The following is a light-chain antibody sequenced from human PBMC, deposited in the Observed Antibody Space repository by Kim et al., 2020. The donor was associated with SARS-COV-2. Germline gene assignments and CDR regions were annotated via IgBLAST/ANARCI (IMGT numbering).Light chain of an antibody. CDR2: SAS. CDR1: HDIIQY. J-gene: IGKJ4*01. V-gene: IGKV1-16*02. CDR3: QQYKDYPLT. Sequence: APDGNIVTITCRTRHDIIQYLTWFQQTPGKAPQPLIYSASKLHSGVPSNFSGSGSGTDFTLTISGLQPEHYATYYCQQYKDYPLTFGGGTKVDIK.